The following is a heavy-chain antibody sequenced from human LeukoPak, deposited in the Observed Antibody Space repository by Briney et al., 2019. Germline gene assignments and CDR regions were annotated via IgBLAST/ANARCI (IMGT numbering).Heavy chain of an antibody. CDR1: GGTFSSYA. J-gene: IGHJ4*02. Sequence: ASVKVSCKASGGTFSSYAISWVRQAPGQGLEWMGGIIPIFGTASYAQKFQGRVTITADESTSTAYMELSSLRSEDTAVYYCAVAWELLLNFDYWGQGTLVTVSS. V-gene: IGHV1-69*13. CDR2: IIPIFGTA. CDR3: AVAWELLLNFDY. D-gene: IGHD1-26*01.